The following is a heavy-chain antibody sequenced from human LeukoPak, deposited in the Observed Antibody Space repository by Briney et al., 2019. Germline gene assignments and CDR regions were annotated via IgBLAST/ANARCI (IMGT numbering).Heavy chain of an antibody. CDR3: ARRYFDY. CDR2: IKQDGSEK. V-gene: IGHV3-7*03. CDR1: GFTFSSYW. J-gene: IGHJ4*02. Sequence: GGSLRLSCTASGFTFSSYWMSWVRQAPGKGLEWVANIKQDGSEKYYADSVKGRFIISRDNAKNALYLQMSSLRAEDTAIYYCARRYFDYWGQGTLVTVSS.